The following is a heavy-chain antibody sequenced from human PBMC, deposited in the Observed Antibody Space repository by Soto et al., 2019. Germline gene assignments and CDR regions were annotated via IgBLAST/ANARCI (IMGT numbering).Heavy chain of an antibody. CDR3: ARGSRALYNWNYNYFDY. CDR1: GGSISSYY. V-gene: IGHV4-59*01. CDR2: IYYSGST. D-gene: IGHD1-7*01. Sequence: PSETLSLTCTVSGGSISSYYWSWIRQPPGKGLEWIGYIYYSGSTNYNPSLKSRVTISVDTSKNQFSLKLSSVTAADTAVYYCARGSRALYNWNYNYFDYWGQGTPVTVSS. J-gene: IGHJ4*02.